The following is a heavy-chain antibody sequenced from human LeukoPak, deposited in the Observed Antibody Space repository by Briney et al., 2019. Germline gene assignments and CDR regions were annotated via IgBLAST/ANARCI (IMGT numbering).Heavy chain of an antibody. CDR3: ARGISSSSGVYYYYYMDV. D-gene: IGHD6-6*01. CDR1: GGSFSGYY. CDR2: INHSGST. J-gene: IGHJ6*03. V-gene: IGHV4-34*01. Sequence: PSETLSLTCAVYGGSFSGYYWSWIRQPPGKGLEWIGEINHSGSTNYNPSLKSRVTISVDTSKNQFSLKLSSVTAADTAVYYCARGISSSSGVYYYYYMDVWGKGTTVTVSS.